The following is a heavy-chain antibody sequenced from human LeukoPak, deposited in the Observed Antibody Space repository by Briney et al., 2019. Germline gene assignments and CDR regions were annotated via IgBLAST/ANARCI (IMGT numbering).Heavy chain of an antibody. CDR1: GFTFSSYE. D-gene: IGHD4-17*01. V-gene: IGHV3-48*03. J-gene: IGHJ5*02. CDR3: ARDGLRDYGGNWFDP. Sequence: QPGGSLRLSCAASGFTFSSYEMNWVRQAPGKGLEWVSYISSSGSTIDYADSVKGRFTISRDNAKNSLYLQMNSLRAEDTAVYYCARDGLRDYGGNWFDPWGQGTLVTVSS. CDR2: ISSSGSTI.